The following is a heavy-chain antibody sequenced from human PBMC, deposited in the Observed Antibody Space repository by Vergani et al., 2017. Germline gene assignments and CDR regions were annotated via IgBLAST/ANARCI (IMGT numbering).Heavy chain of an antibody. V-gene: IGHV3-23*01. D-gene: IGHD6-13*01. J-gene: IGHJ4*02. CDR3: AKDGAGYSSSWYYFDY. Sequence: EVQLLESGGGLVQPGGSLRLSCAASGFTFSSYAMSWVRQAPGKGLEWVSAISGSGGSTYYADSVKGRFTISRDNSKNTLYMQMNSLRAEDTCVYYCAKDGAGYSSSWYYFDYWGQGTLVTVSS. CDR2: ISGSGGST. CDR1: GFTFSSYA.